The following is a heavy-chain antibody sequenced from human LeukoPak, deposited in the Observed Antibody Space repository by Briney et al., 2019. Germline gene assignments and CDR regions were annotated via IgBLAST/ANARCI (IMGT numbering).Heavy chain of an antibody. CDR2: IWYDGSNK. J-gene: IGHJ4*02. D-gene: IGHD2-2*01. V-gene: IGHV3-33*01. Sequence: GGSLRLSCAASGFTFSSHGMQRVRQAPGKGLEWVAVIWYDGSNKYYTDSVKGRFTISRDNSKNTLYLQMNSLRAEDTAVYYCARGIGGPAGKGYYFDHWGQGTLVTVSS. CDR3: ARGIGGPAGKGYYFDH. CDR1: GFTFSSHG.